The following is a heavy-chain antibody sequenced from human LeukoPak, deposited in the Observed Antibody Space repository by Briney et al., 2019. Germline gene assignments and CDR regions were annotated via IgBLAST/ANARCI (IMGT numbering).Heavy chain of an antibody. J-gene: IGHJ4*02. CDR3: ARVSSDSSGWYHFDY. D-gene: IGHD6-19*01. CDR2: IYSGGST. Sequence: GGSLRLSCAASGFTVSSNYMSWVRQAPGKGLEWVSVIYSGGSTYYADSVKGRFTISRDNSKNTLYLQVNSLRAEDTAVYYCARVSSDSSGWYHFDYWGQGTLVTVSS. CDR1: GFTVSSNY. V-gene: IGHV3-53*01.